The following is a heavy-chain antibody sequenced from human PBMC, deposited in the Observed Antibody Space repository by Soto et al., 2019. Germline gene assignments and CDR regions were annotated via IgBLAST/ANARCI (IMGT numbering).Heavy chain of an antibody. CDR2: IIPIFGTA. J-gene: IGHJ6*02. CDR1: GGTFSSYA. D-gene: IGHD2-2*01. CDR3: ARVLTYCSSTSCYLEAMDYYYYYGMDV. V-gene: IGHV1-69*13. Sequence: GASVKVSCKASGGTFSSYAISWVRQAPGQGLEWMGGIIPIFGTANYAQKFQGRVTITADESTSTAYMELSSLRSEDTAVYYCARVLTYCSSTSCYLEAMDYYYYYGMDVWGQGTTVTVSS.